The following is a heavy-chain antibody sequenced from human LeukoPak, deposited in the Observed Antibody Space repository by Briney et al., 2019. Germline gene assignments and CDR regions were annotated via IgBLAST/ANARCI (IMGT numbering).Heavy chain of an antibody. CDR2: IYSGGST. CDR1: GFTVSSNY. V-gene: IGHV3-53*01. CDR3: ARAAAGISFDY. J-gene: IGHJ4*02. D-gene: IGHD6-13*01. Sequence: GGSLRLSCAPSGFTVSSNYMRWARHAPGGGLEWVSVIYSGGSTYYANSGKGRFTISRDNSKNTLYLQVNSLRAEDTAVYYCARAAAGISFDYWGQGTLVTVSS.